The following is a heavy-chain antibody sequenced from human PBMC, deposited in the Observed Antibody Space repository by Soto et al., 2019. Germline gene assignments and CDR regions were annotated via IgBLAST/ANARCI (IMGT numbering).Heavy chain of an antibody. Sequence: QVQLVQSGAEVKKPGSSVKVSCKASGGTFSSYAISWVRQAPGQGLEWMGGIIPIFGTANYAQEFQGRVTITADESTSTAYMELSSLRSEDTAVYYCARAHYDYVWGSYHYWGQGTLVTVSS. CDR1: GGTFSSYA. CDR3: ARAHYDYVWGSYHY. D-gene: IGHD3-16*02. J-gene: IGHJ1*01. CDR2: IIPIFGTA. V-gene: IGHV1-69*01.